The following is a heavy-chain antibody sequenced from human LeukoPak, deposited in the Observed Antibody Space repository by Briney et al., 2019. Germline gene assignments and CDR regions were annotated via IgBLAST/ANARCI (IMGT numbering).Heavy chain of an antibody. D-gene: IGHD3-22*01. CDR2: IRYDGSNK. CDR1: GFTFSTYG. V-gene: IGHV3-30*02. J-gene: IGHJ4*02. Sequence: GGSLRLSCAASGFTFSTYGMHWVRQAPGKGLEWVAFIRYDGSNKYYADSVKGRFTISRDSSKNTLYPQMNSLRAEDTAIYYCAKVERYYYDSSGSNFDYWGQGTLVTVSS. CDR3: AKVERYYYDSSGSNFDY.